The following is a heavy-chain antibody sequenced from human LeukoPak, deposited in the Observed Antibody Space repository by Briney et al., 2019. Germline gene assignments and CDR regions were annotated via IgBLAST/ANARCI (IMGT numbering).Heavy chain of an antibody. D-gene: IGHD3-3*01. V-gene: IGHV1-69*13. CDR2: IIPIFGTA. J-gene: IGHJ4*02. CDR3: ARIYYDFWSGYLD. CDR1: GYTFTSYG. Sequence: GASVKVSCKASGYTFTSYGISWVRQAPGQGLEWMGGIIPIFGTANYAQKFQGRVTITADESTSTAYMELSSLRSEDTAVYYCARIYYDFWSGYLDWGQGTLVTVSS.